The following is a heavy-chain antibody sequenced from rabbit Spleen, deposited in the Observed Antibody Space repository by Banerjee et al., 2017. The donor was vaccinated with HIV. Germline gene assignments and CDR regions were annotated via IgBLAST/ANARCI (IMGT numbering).Heavy chain of an antibody. CDR2: IYVAGSGVT. CDR3: AKDMRLYGAGGGDGYDL. CDR1: GFSFSSSYD. V-gene: IGHV1S40*01. D-gene: IGHD6-1*01. J-gene: IGHJ4*01. Sequence: QSLEESGGGLVTPGGTLTLTCTASGFSFSSSYDMCWVRQAPGKGLEWIACIYVAGSGVTYYASWAKGRFTISKTSSTTVTLQMTSLTAADTAKYFCAKDMRLYGAGGGDGYDLWGQGTLVTVS.